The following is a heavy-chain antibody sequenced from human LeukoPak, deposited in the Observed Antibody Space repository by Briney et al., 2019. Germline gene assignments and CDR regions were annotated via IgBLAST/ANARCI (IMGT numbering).Heavy chain of an antibody. CDR1: SGFITAYY. CDR2: VYYSGST. J-gene: IGHJ3*02. CDR3: AKSNGYGLVDI. Sequence: PSETLSLICSVSSGFITAYYWSWIRQPPGKGLEWIGYVYYSGSTEYNPSLRSRVTISLEMSTHQFSLNLTSVTAADTAVYYCAKSNGYGLVDIWGQGTMVTVSS. V-gene: IGHV4-59*12. D-gene: IGHD3-10*01.